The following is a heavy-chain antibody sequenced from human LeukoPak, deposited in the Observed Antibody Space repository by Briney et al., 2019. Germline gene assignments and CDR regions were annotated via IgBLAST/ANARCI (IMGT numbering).Heavy chain of an antibody. D-gene: IGHD2-15*01. J-gene: IGHJ5*02. CDR2: ISGSGGST. CDR3: ATHIVVVVAEGWFDP. CDR1: GFSFSSYA. Sequence: PGGSLRLSCATSGFSFSSYAMSWVRQAPGKGLEWVSAISGSGGSTYYADSVKGRFTISRDNSKNTLYLQMNSLRAEDTAVYYCATHIVVVVAEGWFDPWGQGTLVTVSS. V-gene: IGHV3-23*01.